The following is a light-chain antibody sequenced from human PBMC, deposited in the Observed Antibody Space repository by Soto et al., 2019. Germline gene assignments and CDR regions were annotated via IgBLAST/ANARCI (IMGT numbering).Light chain of an antibody. CDR3: QQHSNWPLT. V-gene: IGKV3-15*01. CDR1: QSVYSN. J-gene: IGKJ4*01. CDR2: DAS. Sequence: EIVMTQSPATLSVSPGERASLSCRASQSVYSNLAWYQQKLGQALRLLIYDASTRATGIPARFSGSGSGTEFTLTISSLQSEDFAVYYCQQHSNWPLTFGGGTKVDIK.